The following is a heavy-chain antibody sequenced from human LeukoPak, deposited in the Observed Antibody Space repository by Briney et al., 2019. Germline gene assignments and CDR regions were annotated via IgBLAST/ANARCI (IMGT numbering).Heavy chain of an antibody. CDR2: IYYSGSS. V-gene: IGHV4-59*11. CDR3: ARLYDSSGYTNWLDP. CDR1: GGSISSHY. D-gene: IGHD3-22*01. Sequence: KPSETLSLTCTVSGGSISSHYWSWIWQPPGKGLEWIGYIYYSGSSKYNPSLKSRVTISVDTSKNQFSLRLSSMTAADTAVYYCARLYDSSGYTNWLDPWGQGTLVTVSS. J-gene: IGHJ5*02.